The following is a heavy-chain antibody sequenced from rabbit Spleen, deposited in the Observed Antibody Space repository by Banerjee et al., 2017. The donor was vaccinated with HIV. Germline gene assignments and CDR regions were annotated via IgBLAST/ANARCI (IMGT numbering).Heavy chain of an antibody. Sequence: QSLEESGGDLVKPGASLTLTCTASGVSFSISSYMCWVRQAPGKGLEWIACIDSGSSGFTYYASWAKGRFTISKTSSTTVTLQMTSLTAADTATYFCARTTYGYDDYADLYYAAMDLWGQGTLVTVS. J-gene: IGHJ6*01. CDR3: ARTTYGYDDYADLYYAAMDL. D-gene: IGHD6-1*01. CDR1: GVSFSISSY. CDR2: IDSGSSGFT. V-gene: IGHV1S40*01.